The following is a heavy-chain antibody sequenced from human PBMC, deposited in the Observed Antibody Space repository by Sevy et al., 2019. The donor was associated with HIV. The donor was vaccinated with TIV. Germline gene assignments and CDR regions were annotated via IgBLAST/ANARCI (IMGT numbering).Heavy chain of an antibody. CDR1: GFTFSSYS. CDR3: ARPDLSGWYFDF. V-gene: IGHV3-48*01. CDR2: ISSSSDSSRTL. J-gene: IGHJ4*01. D-gene: IGHD6-19*01. Sequence: GGSLRLSCVASGFTFSSYSMNWVRQAPGKGLEWVSYISSSSDSSRTLYYADSVKRRFSISRDNVKNSVHLQMTSLRVEDTAVYYCARPDLSGWYFDFWGHGTLVTVSS.